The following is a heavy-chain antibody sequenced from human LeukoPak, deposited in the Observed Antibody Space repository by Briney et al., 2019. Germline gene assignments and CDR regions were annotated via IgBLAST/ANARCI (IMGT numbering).Heavy chain of an antibody. CDR1: GFTVSSNY. CDR2: IYSGGST. J-gene: IGHJ3*02. D-gene: IGHD3-9*01. Sequence: GGSLRLSCAASGFTVSSNYMSWVRQAPGKGLEWVSIIYSGGSTFYADSVKGRFTISRDNSKNTLYLQMNSLRAEDTAVYYCAKPPYYDILTGYYSGDAFDIWGQGTMVTVSS. CDR3: AKPPYYDILTGYYSGDAFDI. V-gene: IGHV3-53*01.